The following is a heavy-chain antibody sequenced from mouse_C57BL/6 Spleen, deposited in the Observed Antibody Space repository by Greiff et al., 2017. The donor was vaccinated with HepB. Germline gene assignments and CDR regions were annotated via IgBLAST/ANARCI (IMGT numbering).Heavy chain of an antibody. CDR2: IHPNSGST. D-gene: IGHD1-1*01. J-gene: IGHJ1*03. CDR1: GYTFTSYW. V-gene: IGHV1-64*01. Sequence: VQLQQPGAELVKPGASVKLSCKASGYTFTSYWMHWVKQRPGQGLEWIGMIHPNSGSTNYNEKFKSKATLTVDKSSSTAYMQLSSLTSEDSAVYYCARDYYYGSSYHWYFDVWGTGTTVTVSS. CDR3: ARDYYYGSSYHWYFDV.